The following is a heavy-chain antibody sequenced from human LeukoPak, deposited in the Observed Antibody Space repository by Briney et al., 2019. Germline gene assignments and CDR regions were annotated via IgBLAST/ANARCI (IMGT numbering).Heavy chain of an antibody. V-gene: IGHV3-21*01. CDR2: ISSGSSHI. D-gene: IGHD2-2*01. J-gene: IGHJ4*02. Sequence: PGGSLRLSCAASGFTFSSYRMNWVRQAPGKGLEWVSFISSGSSHIYYADSVKGRFTISRDNAKDSLYLQMNSLRAEDTALYYCARKQYSSSWRQENTFDYWGQGTLVTVSS. CDR1: GFTFSSYR. CDR3: ARKQYSSSWRQENTFDY.